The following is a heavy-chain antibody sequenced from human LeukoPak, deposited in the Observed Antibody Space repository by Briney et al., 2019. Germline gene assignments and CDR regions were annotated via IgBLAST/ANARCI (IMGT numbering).Heavy chain of an antibody. Sequence: GASVKVSCKASGGTFSSYAISWVRQAPGQGLEWMGGIIPIFGTANYAQKFQGRVTITTDESTSTAYMELSSLRSEDTAVYYCATHATYDFALLFDYWGQGTLVTVSS. CDR2: IIPIFGTA. CDR3: ATHATYDFALLFDY. V-gene: IGHV1-69*05. J-gene: IGHJ4*02. CDR1: GGTFSSYA. D-gene: IGHD3-3*01.